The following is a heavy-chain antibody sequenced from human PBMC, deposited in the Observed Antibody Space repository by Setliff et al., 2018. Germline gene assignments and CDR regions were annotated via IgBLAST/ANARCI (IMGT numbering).Heavy chain of an antibody. CDR2: IKDSDYST. CDR1: GFTISGYA. V-gene: IGHV3-23*05. J-gene: IGHJ5*02. D-gene: IGHD4-17*01. Sequence: PGGSLRLSCAGSGFTISGYAMTWVRQVPGKGLEWISSIKDSDYSTYYADSVKGRFTISRDNSKNTLYLQMNGLRAEDSALYYCAKDPNGDFFGAFDTWGQGALVTVS. CDR3: AKDPNGDFFGAFDT.